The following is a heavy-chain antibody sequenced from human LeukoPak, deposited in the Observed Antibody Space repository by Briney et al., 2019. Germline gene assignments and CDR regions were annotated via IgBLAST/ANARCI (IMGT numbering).Heavy chain of an antibody. V-gene: IGHV3-74*01. J-gene: IGHJ6*02. Sequence: GGSLRLSCAASGFTVSSNYMSWVRQAPGKGLVWVSHINSDGSITSYADSVKGRFTISRDNAKNTLYLQMNSLRAEDTAVYYCARDAVDTANAVWGQGTTVTVSS. CDR3: ARDAVDTANAV. CDR2: INSDGSIT. D-gene: IGHD5-18*01. CDR1: GFTVSSNY.